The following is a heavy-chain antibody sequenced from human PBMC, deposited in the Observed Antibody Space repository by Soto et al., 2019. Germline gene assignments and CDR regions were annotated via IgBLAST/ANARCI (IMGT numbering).Heavy chain of an antibody. D-gene: IGHD3-10*01. Sequence: SETLSLTCAVYGGSFSGYYWSWFRQPPGKGLEWIGEINHSGSTNYNPSLKSRVTISVDTSKNQFSLHLYSVTPEDTAVYYCTGITWFRGMDVWGQGTPVT. V-gene: IGHV4-34*01. CDR2: INHSGST. CDR3: TGITWFRGMDV. CDR1: GGSFSGYY. J-gene: IGHJ6*02.